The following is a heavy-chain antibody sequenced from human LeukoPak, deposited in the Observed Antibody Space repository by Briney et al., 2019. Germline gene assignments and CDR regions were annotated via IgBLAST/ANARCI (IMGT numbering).Heavy chain of an antibody. D-gene: IGHD3-9*01. CDR1: GYSFTSYW. V-gene: IGHV5-51*01. Sequence: GESLKISCKGSGYSFTSYWIAWVRQMPGKGLEWMGIIYPGDSDTRYSPSFQGQVTISADKSISTAYLQWSSLKASDTAMYYCARQHDILTGYYLDWFDPWGQGTLVTVSS. J-gene: IGHJ5*02. CDR2: IYPGDSDT. CDR3: ARQHDILTGYYLDWFDP.